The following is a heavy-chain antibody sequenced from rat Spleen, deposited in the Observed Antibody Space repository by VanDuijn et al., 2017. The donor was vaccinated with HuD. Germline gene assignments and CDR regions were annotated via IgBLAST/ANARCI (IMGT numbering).Heavy chain of an antibody. CDR1: GFSLISYA. D-gene: IGHD1-9*01. J-gene: IGHJ2*01. V-gene: IGHV2-15*01. Sequence: QVQLKESGPGLVQPSQTLSLTCTVSGFSLISYAVNWFRQPPGKGLEWMGVIWTGGSTAYNSLLRSRLSISRDISKSQVFLKMNSLQTEDTATYFCARDPPYTTGIPMDYWGQGVMVTVSS. CDR2: IWTGGST. CDR3: ARDPPYTTGIPMDY.